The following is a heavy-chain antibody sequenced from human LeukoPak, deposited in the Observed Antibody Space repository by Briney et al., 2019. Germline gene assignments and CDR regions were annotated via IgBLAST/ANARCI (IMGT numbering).Heavy chain of an antibody. D-gene: IGHD3-3*01. CDR1: GFTFSSYA. CDR2: ISGSGGST. CDR3: ATDNDFWSGYYSGGMDV. V-gene: IGHV3-23*01. Sequence: GASLRLSCAASGFTFSSYAMSWVRQAPGEGLEWVSAISGSGGSTYYADSEKGRFTISRDNSKNTLYLQMNSLRAEDTAVYYCATDNDFWSGYYSGGMDVWGHGTTVTVSS. J-gene: IGHJ6*02.